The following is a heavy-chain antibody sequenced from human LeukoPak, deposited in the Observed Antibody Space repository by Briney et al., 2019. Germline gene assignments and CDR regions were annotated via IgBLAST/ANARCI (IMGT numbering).Heavy chain of an antibody. CDR1: GDCDSSNRSA. D-gene: IGHD3-9*01. J-gene: IGHJ6*02. V-gene: IGHV6-1*01. CDR3: ARGLRYFDWSWSILV. CDR2: TYYRSKWYN. Sequence: SQTLSLTCAISGDCDSSNRSAWNWIRQSPSRGLEWLGRTYYRSKWYNDYAVSVKSRITINPDTSKNQFSLQLNSVTPEDTAVYYCARGLRYFDWSWSILVRGRGTTVTVSS.